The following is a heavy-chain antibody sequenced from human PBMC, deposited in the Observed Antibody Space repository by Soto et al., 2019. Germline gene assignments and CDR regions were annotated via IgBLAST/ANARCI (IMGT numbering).Heavy chain of an antibody. CDR1: GFTFSSYA. CDR3: ARDRIQLWFGPPVA. D-gene: IGHD5-18*01. CDR2: ISYDGSNK. V-gene: IGHV3-30-3*01. Sequence: GSLRLSCAASGFTFSSYAMHWVRQAPGKGLEWVAVISYDGSNKYYADSVKGRFTIPRDNSKNTLYLQMNSLRAEDTAVYYCARDRIQLWFGPPVAWGQGTLVTVSS. J-gene: IGHJ5*02.